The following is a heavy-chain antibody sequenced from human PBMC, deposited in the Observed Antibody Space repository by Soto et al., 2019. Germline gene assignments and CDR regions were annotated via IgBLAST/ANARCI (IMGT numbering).Heavy chain of an antibody. J-gene: IGHJ6*03. V-gene: IGHV1-3*01. CDR2: INAGNGNT. Sequence: ASVKVSCKASGYTFTSYAIHWVRQAPGQRLEWMGWINAGNGNTKYSQKFQGRVTITRDTSASTAYMELSSLRSEDTAVYYCARGAVGYDFWSGYYGYYYYYMDVWGKGTTVTVSS. CDR1: GYTFTSYA. CDR3: ARGAVGYDFWSGYYGYYYYYMDV. D-gene: IGHD3-3*01.